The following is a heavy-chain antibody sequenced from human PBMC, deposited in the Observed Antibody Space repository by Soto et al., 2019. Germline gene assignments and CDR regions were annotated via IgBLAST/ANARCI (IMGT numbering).Heavy chain of an antibody. Sequence: GGSMRLSCAASGFTFSSYWMHWVRQAPGKGLVWVSRINSDGSSTSYADSVKGRFTISRDNAKNTLYLQMNSLRAEDTAVYYCARELQWLVRGEYYYGMDVWGQGTTVTVSS. CDR1: GFTFSSYW. D-gene: IGHD6-19*01. J-gene: IGHJ6*02. CDR3: ARELQWLVRGEYYYGMDV. V-gene: IGHV3-74*01. CDR2: INSDGSST.